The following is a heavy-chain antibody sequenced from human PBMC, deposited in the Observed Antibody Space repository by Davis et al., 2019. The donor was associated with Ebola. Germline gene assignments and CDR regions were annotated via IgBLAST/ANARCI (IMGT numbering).Heavy chain of an antibody. CDR3: ARGWLRSGFDY. J-gene: IGHJ4*02. CDR1: GDSVSGNNGA. Sequence: HSQTLSLTCAISGDSVSGNNGAWNWIRQSPSRGLEWLGRTYYYTSKWYNDYAESVKSRITINPDTSKNQFSLQLNSVTPEDTAVYYCARGWLRSGFDYWGQGTLATVSS. V-gene: IGHV6-1*01. CDR2: TYYYTSKWYN. D-gene: IGHD5-12*01.